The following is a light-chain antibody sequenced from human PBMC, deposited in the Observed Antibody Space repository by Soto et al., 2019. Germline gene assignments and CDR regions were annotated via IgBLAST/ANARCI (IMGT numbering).Light chain of an antibody. CDR2: GAS. J-gene: IGKJ1*01. CDR1: QSVSSSY. CDR3: QQYGKSPRT. V-gene: IGKV3-20*01. Sequence: EIVLTQSPATLSLSPGERATLSCRASQSVSSSYLAWYQQKPGQAPRLLIFGASSRATGIPDRFSGRGSGTDFTLTISRLEAEDFAVYYCQQYGKSPRTFGQGTKVDIK.